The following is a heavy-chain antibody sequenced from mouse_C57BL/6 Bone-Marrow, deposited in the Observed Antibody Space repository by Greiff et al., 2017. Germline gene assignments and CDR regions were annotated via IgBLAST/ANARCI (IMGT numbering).Heavy chain of an antibody. CDR2: ISSGGDYI. V-gene: IGHV5-9-1*02. CDR1: GFTFSSYA. Sequence: EVHLVESGEGLVKPGGSLKLSCAASGFTFSSYAMSWVRQTPEKRLEWVAYISSGGDYIYYADTVKGRFTISRDNARNTLYLQMSSLKSEDTAMYYCTRDSAVVPYFDYWGQGTTLTVSS. CDR3: TRDSAVVPYFDY. D-gene: IGHD1-1*01. J-gene: IGHJ2*01.